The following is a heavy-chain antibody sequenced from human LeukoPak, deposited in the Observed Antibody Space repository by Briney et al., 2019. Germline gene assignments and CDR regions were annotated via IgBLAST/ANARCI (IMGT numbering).Heavy chain of an antibody. CDR3: TKNDVGDYGT. D-gene: IGHD4-17*01. Sequence: SETLSLTCSVSGASLSRTTYYLGWIREPPGKGLEWIGSVFHTGTAYYNPSLRSRVTLSVDTSKNQFSLKMSSVTAADTAVYYCTKNDVGDYGTWGQGTLVAVSS. J-gene: IGHJ5*02. CDR2: VFHTGTA. CDR1: GASLSRTTYY. V-gene: IGHV4-39*01.